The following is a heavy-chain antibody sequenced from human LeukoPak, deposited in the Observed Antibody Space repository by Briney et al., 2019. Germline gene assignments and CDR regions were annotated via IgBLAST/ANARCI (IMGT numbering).Heavy chain of an antibody. CDR3: SRENGAFSPFGY. CDR2: ISLTGLT. D-gene: IGHD2-8*01. Sequence: SETLSLTCGVSGGSISNTNWWSWVRQPPGQGLEWIGEISLTGLTHYNPSLESRVTVSLDKSKNQLSLSLTSVTAADTAVYYCSRENGAFSPFGYWGQGTLVTVPS. J-gene: IGHJ4*02. CDR1: GGSISNTNW. V-gene: IGHV4-4*02.